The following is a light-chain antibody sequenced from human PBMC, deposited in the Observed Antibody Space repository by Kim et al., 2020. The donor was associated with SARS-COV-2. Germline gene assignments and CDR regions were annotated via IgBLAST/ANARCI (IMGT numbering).Light chain of an antibody. J-gene: IGKJ2*01. Sequence: EIVMTQSPATLSVSPGERATLSCRASQSVTSNLAWYQQRPGQAPRLLIYGASIRATGIPDRFSGSGSGTEFTLTISSLQPEDFALYYCQQYNKWTPDIFGQGNELE. V-gene: IGKV3-15*01. CDR1: QSVTSN. CDR2: GAS. CDR3: QQYNKWTPDI.